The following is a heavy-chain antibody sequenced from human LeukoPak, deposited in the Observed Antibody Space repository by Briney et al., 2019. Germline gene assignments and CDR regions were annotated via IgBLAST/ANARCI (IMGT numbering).Heavy chain of an antibody. D-gene: IGHD5-18*01. Sequence: GSLRLSCTVSGFTFGDHAMSWVRQAPGKGLGWVGFIRSKTYGGTTEYAASVKGRFIISRDDSTSIAYLQMNSLKTEDTAVYYCTRGPIQLWLYHGMDVWGQGTTVTVSS. CDR1: GFTFGDHA. CDR2: IRSKTYGGTT. CDR3: TRGPIQLWLYHGMDV. J-gene: IGHJ6*02. V-gene: IGHV3-49*04.